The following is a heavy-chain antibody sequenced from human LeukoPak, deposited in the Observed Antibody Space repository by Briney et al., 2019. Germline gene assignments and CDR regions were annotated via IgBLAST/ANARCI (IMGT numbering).Heavy chain of an antibody. V-gene: IGHV1-46*01. Sequence: ASVKVSCKASGYTFTSYYMHWVRQAPGQGLEWMGIINPSGGSTSYAQKFQGRVTMTRDMSMSTVYMELSSLRSEDTAVYYCASGPTGDYFDYWGQGTLVTVSS. CDR2: INPSGGST. J-gene: IGHJ4*02. CDR3: ASGPTGDYFDY. D-gene: IGHD1-14*01. CDR1: GYTFTSYY.